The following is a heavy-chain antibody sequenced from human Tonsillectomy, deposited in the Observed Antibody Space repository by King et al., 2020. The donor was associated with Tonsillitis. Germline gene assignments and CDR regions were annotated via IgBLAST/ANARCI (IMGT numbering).Heavy chain of an antibody. D-gene: IGHD4-17*01. CDR3: ASTAPPYYYYYMDV. V-gene: IGHV4-31*03. CDR1: GGSISSAGYY. CDR2: IAYRGNT. Sequence: QLQESGPGLVKPSQTLSLTCTVSGGSISSAGYYWSWIRQPPVKGLEWIGYIAYRGNTYSNPPLKSRVTISIDTSKNQFSLRLSSVTAADTAVYYCASTAPPYYYYYMDVWGNGTTVTVSS. J-gene: IGHJ6*03.